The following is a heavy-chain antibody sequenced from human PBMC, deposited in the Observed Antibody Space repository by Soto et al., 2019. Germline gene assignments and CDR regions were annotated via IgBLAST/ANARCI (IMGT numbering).Heavy chain of an antibody. V-gene: IGHV1-18*01. J-gene: IGHJ3*02. Sequence: ASVDVSWKASGYSFTGGVSSWVRQAPGQGLEWMVVISAYNGNTKYAEKLQGRVTMTTDTSTSTAYMELRSLRSDDTAVYYCARGTDYVWGSYRYTYGRHVFDIWGKGTMVTVS. D-gene: IGHD3-16*02. CDR2: ISAYNGNT. CDR1: GYSFTGGV. CDR3: ARGTDYVWGSYRYTYGRHVFDI.